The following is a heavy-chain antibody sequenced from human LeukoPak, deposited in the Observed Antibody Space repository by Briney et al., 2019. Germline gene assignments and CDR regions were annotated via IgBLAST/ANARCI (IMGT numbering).Heavy chain of an antibody. V-gene: IGHV4-59*12. CDR3: ARDLNDRPSWFDP. D-gene: IGHD3-9*01. CDR1: GGSISSYY. Sequence: PSETLSLTCAVSGGSISSYYWSWIRQPPGKGLELIGYIYYTGSTNYNPSLKNRVTISVDTSKNQFSLKLSSVTAADTAVYYCARDLNDRPSWFDPWGQGTLVTVSS. J-gene: IGHJ5*02. CDR2: IYYTGST.